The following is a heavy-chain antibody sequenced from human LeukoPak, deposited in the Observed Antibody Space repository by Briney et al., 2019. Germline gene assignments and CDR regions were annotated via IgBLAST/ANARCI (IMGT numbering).Heavy chain of an antibody. CDR1: GFTFGSYW. D-gene: IGHD2-15*01. J-gene: IGHJ4*02. CDR2: INTDGSST. V-gene: IGHV3-74*01. CDR3: ARAGYCSGGSCYFDY. Sequence: SGGSLRLSCAASGFTFGSYWMHWVRQAPGKGLVWASRINTDGSSTSDADSVRGRVTISRDNAKNTLYLQMNSLSAEDTAVYYCARAGYCSGGSCYFDYWGQGVQVFVSS.